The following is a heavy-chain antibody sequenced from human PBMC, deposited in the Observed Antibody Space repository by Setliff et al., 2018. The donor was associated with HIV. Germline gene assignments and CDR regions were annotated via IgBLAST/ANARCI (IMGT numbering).Heavy chain of an antibody. CDR2: ISGSGIGS. D-gene: IGHD1-26*01. V-gene: IGHV3-23*01. J-gene: IGHJ5*02. Sequence: GGSLRLSCAASGFTFSRYAMTWVRQAPGKGLEWVSAISGSGIGSYYPDSVKGRFTISRDNSKNTLYLQLNSLRAEDTAVYYCAKDLGRVDWFDPWGQGTLVTVSS. CDR1: GFTFSRYA. CDR3: AKDLGRVDWFDP.